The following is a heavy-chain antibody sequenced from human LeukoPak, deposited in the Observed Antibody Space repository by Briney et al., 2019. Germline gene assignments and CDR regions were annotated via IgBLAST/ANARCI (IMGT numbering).Heavy chain of an antibody. J-gene: IGHJ4*02. Sequence: ASVKVSSTASGYTFTSYGISWVRQAPGQGLEWMGWISAYNGNTNYAQKLQGRVTMTTDTSTSTAYMELRSLRSDDTAVYYCARVRYGGSYWVYYFDYWGQGTLVTVSS. CDR2: ISAYNGNT. CDR1: GYTFTSYG. D-gene: IGHD1-26*01. V-gene: IGHV1-18*01. CDR3: ARVRYGGSYWVYYFDY.